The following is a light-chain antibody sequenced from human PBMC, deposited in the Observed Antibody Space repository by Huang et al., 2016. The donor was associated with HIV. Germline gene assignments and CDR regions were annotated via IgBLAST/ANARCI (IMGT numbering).Light chain of an antibody. CDR2: SAS. Sequence: DIQMTQSPPSLSASQGVRVTLTCRASQDIGNSLAWFQQKPGGAPKLLIFSASTLHLGVPSRFTGRGSGTEFTLTITNLQPEDVATYYCQRYDTAPRAFGPGTKVDI. J-gene: IGKJ1*01. V-gene: IGKV1-27*01. CDR1: QDIGNS. CDR3: QRYDTAPRA.